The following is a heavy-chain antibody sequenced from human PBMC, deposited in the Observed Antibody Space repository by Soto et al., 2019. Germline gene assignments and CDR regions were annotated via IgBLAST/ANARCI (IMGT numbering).Heavy chain of an antibody. V-gene: IGHV1-69*13. CDR3: ARDKNRGWYSFAY. J-gene: IGHJ4*02. CDR1: GGTFSSYA. D-gene: IGHD6-19*01. Sequence: GASVKVSCKASGGTFSSYAISWVRQAPGQGLEWMGGIIPIFGTANYAQKFQGRVTITADESTSTAYMELSSLRSEDTAVYYCARDKNRGWYSFAYWGQGTLVTVSS. CDR2: IIPIFGTA.